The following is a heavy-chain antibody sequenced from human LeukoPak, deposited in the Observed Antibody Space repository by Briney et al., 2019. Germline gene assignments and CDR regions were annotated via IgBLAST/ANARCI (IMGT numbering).Heavy chain of an antibody. J-gene: IGHJ4*02. Sequence: GRSLRLSCAASGFTFSSYAMHWVRQAPGKGLEWVAVISYDGSNKYYADSVKGRFTISRDNSKNTLYLQMNSLRAEDTAVYSCARGPGGYYGSGGYIEWGQGTLVTVSS. CDR2: ISYDGSNK. CDR1: GFTFSSYA. V-gene: IGHV3-30*04. CDR3: ARGPGGYYGSGGYIE. D-gene: IGHD3-10*01.